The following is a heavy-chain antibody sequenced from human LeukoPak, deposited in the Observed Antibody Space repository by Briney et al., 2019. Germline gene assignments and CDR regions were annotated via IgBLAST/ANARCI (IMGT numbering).Heavy chain of an antibody. CDR3: ARTRRVPSDLTGYPYYYMDV. J-gene: IGHJ6*03. V-gene: IGHV1-46*01. CDR1: GYTFTSYY. D-gene: IGHD3-9*01. CDR2: INPSSGGT. Sequence: ASVKVSCKASGYTFTSYYMHWVRQAPGQGLERMGIINPSSGGTSYAQKFQGRVTMTRDTSTSTVYIELSSLRSEDTAVYYCARTRRVPSDLTGYPYYYMDVWGKGTTVTISS.